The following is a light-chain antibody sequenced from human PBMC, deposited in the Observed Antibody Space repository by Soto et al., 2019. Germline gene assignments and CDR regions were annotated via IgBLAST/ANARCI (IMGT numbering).Light chain of an antibody. J-gene: IGKJ4*01. CDR3: QQYGSSLLT. V-gene: IGKV3-20*01. Sequence: EIVLTQSPGTLSSSPGERATLSCRASQSVSSSYLAWYQQKPGQAPRLLIYGASSRATGIPDRFSGSGSGTDFTLTSSRLEPEDFAVYYCQQYGSSLLTFGGGTKVDIK. CDR2: GAS. CDR1: QSVSSSY.